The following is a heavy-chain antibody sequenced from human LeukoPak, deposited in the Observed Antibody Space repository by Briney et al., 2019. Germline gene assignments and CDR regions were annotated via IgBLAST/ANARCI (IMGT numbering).Heavy chain of an antibody. Sequence: GASVKVSCKASGYTFTGYYMHWVRQAPGQGLEWMGWISAYNGNTNYAQKLQGRVTMTTGTSTSTAYMELSSLRSEDTAVYYCARELPYDILTGYYAEGLAPFDYWGQGTLVTVSS. CDR3: ARELPYDILTGYYAEGLAPFDY. J-gene: IGHJ4*02. CDR1: GYTFTGYY. V-gene: IGHV1-18*04. D-gene: IGHD3-9*01. CDR2: ISAYNGNT.